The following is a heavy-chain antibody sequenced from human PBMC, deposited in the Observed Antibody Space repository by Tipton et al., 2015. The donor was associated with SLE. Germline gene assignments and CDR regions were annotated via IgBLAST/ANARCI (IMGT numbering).Heavy chain of an antibody. Sequence: TLSLTCGINGGSFSGYYWSWIRQPPGKGLEWIGEIDHSGSTNYNPSLKSRVTISVDTSRVQFSLKLSSVTAADTAVYYCARQGGIQVWRYFQHWGQGTLVTVSS. V-gene: IGHV4-34*01. CDR1: GGSFSGYY. J-gene: IGHJ1*01. D-gene: IGHD5-18*01. CDR2: IDHSGST. CDR3: ARQGGIQVWRYFQH.